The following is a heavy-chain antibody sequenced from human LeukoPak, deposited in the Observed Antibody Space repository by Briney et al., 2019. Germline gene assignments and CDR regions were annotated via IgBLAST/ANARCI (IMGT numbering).Heavy chain of an antibody. V-gene: IGHV1-69*13. CDR2: IIPILGTI. J-gene: IGHJ5*02. Sequence: SVKVSCKASGGTFGSFVISWVRQAPGQGLEWMGGIIPILGTIDYPQKFQGRVTITADESTSTAYMELSSLRSVDTAVYYCAITYSRLRPTVLVSTDLWGQGTLVTVSS. CDR1: GGTFGSFV. CDR3: AITYSRLRPTVLVSTDL. D-gene: IGHD4-17*01.